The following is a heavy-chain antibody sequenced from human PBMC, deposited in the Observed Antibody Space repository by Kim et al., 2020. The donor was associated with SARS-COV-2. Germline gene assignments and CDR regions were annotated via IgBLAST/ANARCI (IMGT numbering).Heavy chain of an antibody. V-gene: IGHV4-59*13. J-gene: IGHJ6*02. CDR2: IYYSGNT. CDR1: AGSISSYY. CDR3: ARHGGTATYYYYYYGLDV. Sequence: SETLSLTCTVSAGSISSYYWSWIRQPLGKGLEWIGFIYYSGNTKYNPSLKSRVTISVDTSKNHFSLRLTSVTAADTAVYYCARHGGTATYYYYYYGLDVWGQETTVTVSS. D-gene: IGHD2-21*02.